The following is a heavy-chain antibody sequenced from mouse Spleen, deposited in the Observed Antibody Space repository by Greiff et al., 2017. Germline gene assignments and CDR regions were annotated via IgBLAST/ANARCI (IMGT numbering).Heavy chain of an antibody. V-gene: IGHV1-64*01. D-gene: IGHD2-2*01. J-gene: IGHJ4*01. CDR3: ARRMRDGNDGAMDY. CDR2: IHPNSGST. Sequence: QVQLQQPGAELVKPGASVKLSCKASGYTFTSYWMHWVKQRPGQGLEWIGMIHPNSGSTNYNEKFKSKATLTVDKSSSTAYMQLSSLTSEDSAVYYCARRMRDGNDGAMDYWGQGTSVTVSS. CDR1: GYTFTSYW.